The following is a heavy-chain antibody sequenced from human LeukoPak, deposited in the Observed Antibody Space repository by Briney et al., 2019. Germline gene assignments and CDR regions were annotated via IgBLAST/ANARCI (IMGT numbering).Heavy chain of an antibody. CDR3: ATETIGRHYDY. CDR1: GFTFSSYW. V-gene: IGHV3-21*01. J-gene: IGHJ4*02. D-gene: IGHD1-14*01. CDR2: IGPTGTDR. Sequence: GGSLRLSCAASGFTFSSYWMSWVRQAPGKGLEWVSSIGPTGTDRYYADSVRGRFTISRDNAKNSMYLQMDSLRDEDTAVYYCATETIGRHYDYWGQGTLLTVSS.